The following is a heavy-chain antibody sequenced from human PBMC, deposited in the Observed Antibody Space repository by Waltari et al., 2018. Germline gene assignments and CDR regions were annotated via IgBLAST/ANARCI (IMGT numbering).Heavy chain of an antibody. D-gene: IGHD6-13*01. Sequence: QVQLQESGPGLVQPSQTLSLTCTVSGGSINSTRYSWRWIRQPAGKGLQWIGRVYTSGTTNSNPSLKSRLTISLDTSKNQFSLKLSSVTAADTAVYYCARHGSSSSFYSYYYFLDVWDKGTTVIVSS. V-gene: IGHV4-61*02. CDR3: ARHGSSSSFYSYYYFLDV. J-gene: IGHJ6*03. CDR2: VYTSGTT. CDR1: GGSINSTRYS.